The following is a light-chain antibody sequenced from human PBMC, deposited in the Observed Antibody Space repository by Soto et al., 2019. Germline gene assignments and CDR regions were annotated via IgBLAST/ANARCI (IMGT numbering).Light chain of an antibody. Sequence: EIVLTQSPGTLSLSPGERATLSCSASQSVSSSYLAWYQQKPGQAPRLLIYGASNRATGIPDRFSGSGSGTDFTLTISRLEPEDVAVYYCQQYGSSLWTLGQGTKVEIK. CDR2: GAS. J-gene: IGKJ1*01. CDR3: QQYGSSLWT. V-gene: IGKV3-20*01. CDR1: QSVSSSY.